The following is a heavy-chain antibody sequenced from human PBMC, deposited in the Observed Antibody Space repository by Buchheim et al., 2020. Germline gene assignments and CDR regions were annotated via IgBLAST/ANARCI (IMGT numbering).Heavy chain of an antibody. V-gene: IGHV3-7*01. CDR2: IKQDGSEK. Sequence: EVQLVESGGGLVQPGGSLRLSCAASGFTFSSYWMSWVRQAPGKGLEWVANIKQDGSEKYYVDSVKGRFTISRDNAKNSLYRQMNCLGAEDTAVYYCARSDYCTKGVCPYYFDYWGQGTL. D-gene: IGHD2-8*01. CDR3: ARSDYCTKGVCPYYFDY. CDR1: GFTFSSYW. J-gene: IGHJ4*02.